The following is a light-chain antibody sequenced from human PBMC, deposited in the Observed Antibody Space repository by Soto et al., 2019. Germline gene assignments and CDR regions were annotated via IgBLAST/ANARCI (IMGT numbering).Light chain of an antibody. Sequence: EIVMTQSPATLSVSPGEIATLSCRASQNVGNNLVWYQQKPGQAPRLLIYGASTRAAGIPDRFSGSGSGTEFTLTISGLQSDDFAVYYCQQFNNWPPWKFGQGTKVDIK. V-gene: IGKV3-15*01. CDR1: QNVGNN. CDR2: GAS. J-gene: IGKJ1*01. CDR3: QQFNNWPPWK.